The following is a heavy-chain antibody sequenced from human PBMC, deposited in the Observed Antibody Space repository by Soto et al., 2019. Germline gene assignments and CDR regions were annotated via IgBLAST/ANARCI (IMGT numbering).Heavy chain of an antibody. Sequence: PSETLSLTCSVPGDSISSSGYDWSWIRQRPGKGLEWIGNIDNSGSSYNNPSLKSRVTISVNTSKNQFSLNLRSVTAADTAVYYCARDSDYYSSGSFDYWGQGTLVTVSS. J-gene: IGHJ4*02. CDR3: ARDSDYYSSGSFDY. D-gene: IGHD3-10*01. CDR1: GDSISSSGYD. CDR2: IDNSGSS. V-gene: IGHV4-31*03.